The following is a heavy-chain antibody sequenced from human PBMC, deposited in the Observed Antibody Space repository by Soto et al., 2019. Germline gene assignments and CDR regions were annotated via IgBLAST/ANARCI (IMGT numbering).Heavy chain of an antibody. Sequence: QVQLQPWGAGLLKPSETLSLTCAVYGGFVSSGSYYWSWIRQPPGKGLEWIGEMSHSGGTHFNPSLKRRVTISVDTTKNQFSLKMSSVTAADTALYYCARVERGTATTVVYAFDIWGPGTMVTVSS. V-gene: IGHV4-34*01. D-gene: IGHD1-1*01. CDR2: MSHSGGT. CDR3: ARVERGTATTVVYAFDI. CDR1: GGFVSSGSYY. J-gene: IGHJ3*02.